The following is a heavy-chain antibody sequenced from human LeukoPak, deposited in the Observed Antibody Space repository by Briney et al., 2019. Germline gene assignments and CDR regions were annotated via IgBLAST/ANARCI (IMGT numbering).Heavy chain of an antibody. CDR3: ARVALTEGDYDWFDP. Sequence: SETLSLTCTVSGGSIRSGGYYWSWIRQHPGKGLEWIGYIYYSGSTYYNPSLKSRVTISVDTSKNQFSLKLSSVTAADTAVYYCARVALTEGDYDWFDPWGQGTLVTVSS. V-gene: IGHV4-31*03. CDR1: GGSIRSGGYY. J-gene: IGHJ5*02. D-gene: IGHD4-17*01. CDR2: IYYSGST.